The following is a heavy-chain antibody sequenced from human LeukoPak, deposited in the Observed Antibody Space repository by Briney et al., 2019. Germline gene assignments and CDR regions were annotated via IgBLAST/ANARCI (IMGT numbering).Heavy chain of an antibody. D-gene: IGHD5-18*01. V-gene: IGHV4-61*02. CDR1: GGSISSGSYY. J-gene: IGHJ4*02. CDR3: ARDASGYSYDATIDY. Sequence: TSQSLSLTCTVSGGSISSGSYYWSWIRQPAGKGLEWIGRIYTSGSTNYNPSLKSRVTISVDTSKNQFSPKLSSVTAADTAVYYCARDASGYSYDATIDYWGQGTLVTVSS. CDR2: IYTSGST.